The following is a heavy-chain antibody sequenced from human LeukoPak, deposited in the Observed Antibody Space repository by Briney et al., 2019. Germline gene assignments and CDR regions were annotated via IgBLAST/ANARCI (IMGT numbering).Heavy chain of an antibody. D-gene: IGHD6-19*01. CDR1: GFSFSTYE. J-gene: IGHJ4*02. Sequence: PGGSLRLSCAASGFSFSTYEMNWVRQAPGKGLEWISYVSRSSSVTHYADSVKGRFTISRDNAKNSLYLQMNSLRAEDTAVYYCARGSVAGCDYWGQGTLVTVSS. CDR3: ARGSVAGCDY. V-gene: IGHV3-48*04. CDR2: VSRSSSVT.